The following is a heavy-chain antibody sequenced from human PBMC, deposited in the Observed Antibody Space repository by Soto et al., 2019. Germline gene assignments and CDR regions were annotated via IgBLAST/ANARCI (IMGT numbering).Heavy chain of an antibody. Sequence: EVQLVESGGGLVQPGGSLRLSCAASGFTFSSYAMHWVRQAPGKGLEYVSAISSNGGSTYYANSVKGRFTISRDNSKNSLYLHMGSLRAEDMAVYYCARAPTVTTHFATHWYFDLWGRGTLVTVSS. CDR3: ARAPTVTTHFATHWYFDL. J-gene: IGHJ2*01. D-gene: IGHD4-17*01. CDR2: ISSNGGST. V-gene: IGHV3-64*01. CDR1: GFTFSSYA.